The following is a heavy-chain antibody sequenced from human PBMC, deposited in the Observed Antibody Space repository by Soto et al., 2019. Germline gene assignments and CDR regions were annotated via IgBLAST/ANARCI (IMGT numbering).Heavy chain of an antibody. D-gene: IGHD6-19*01. J-gene: IGHJ1*01. CDR2: ISYDGSNK. V-gene: IGHV3-30*18. CDR1: GFTFSSYG. CDR3: AKEQGIAVAGTVYFQH. Sequence: QVQLEESGGGVVQPGRSLRLSCAASGFTFSSYGMHWVRQAPGKGLEWVAVISYDGSNKYYADSVKGRFTISRDNSKNTLYLQMNSLRAEDTAVYYCAKEQGIAVAGTVYFQHWGQGTLVTVSS.